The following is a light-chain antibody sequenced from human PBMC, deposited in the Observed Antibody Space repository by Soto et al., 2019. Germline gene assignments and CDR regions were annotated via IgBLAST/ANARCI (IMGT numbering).Light chain of an antibody. CDR3: QQGYSSRWT. J-gene: IGKJ1*01. CDR2: ATP. V-gene: IGKV1-39*01. Sequence: DIQMTQSPSSLSASVGDRVTITCRASQNIRSYLNWYQQKPGKAPQLLIYATPSLQTGVPSRFSASGSGTDFSLVISDLQPEDSATYYCQQGYSSRWTSGRGTKVDIK. CDR1: QNIRSY.